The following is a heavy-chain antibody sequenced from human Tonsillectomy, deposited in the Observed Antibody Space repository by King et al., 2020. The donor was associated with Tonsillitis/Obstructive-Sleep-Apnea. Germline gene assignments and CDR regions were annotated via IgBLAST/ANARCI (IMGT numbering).Heavy chain of an antibody. D-gene: IGHD4-17*01. Sequence: LQLQESGSGLVKPSQTLSLTCAVSGGSISSGGYSWSWIRQPPGKGLEWIGYIYHSGSTYYNPSLKSRVTISVDRSKNQFSLKLSSVTAADTAVYYCGREDYGDYRSAFDIWGQGTMVTVSS. CDR2: IYHSGST. CDR1: GGSISSGGYS. CDR3: GREDYGDYRSAFDI. V-gene: IGHV4-30-2*01. J-gene: IGHJ3*02.